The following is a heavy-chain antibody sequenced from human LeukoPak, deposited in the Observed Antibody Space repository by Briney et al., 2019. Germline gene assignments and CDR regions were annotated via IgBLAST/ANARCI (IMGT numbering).Heavy chain of an antibody. CDR1: GDSVSDNFAA. Sequence: SQTLLLTCAISGDSVSDNFAAWDWIRQSPSRGLEWLGRTFYRSDWYKDYAVSLKSRITINADTSKNQFSLQLNSVTPEDTAVYYCARQYSNSSGAFDIWGQGTMVTVSS. CDR3: ARQYSNSSGAFDI. D-gene: IGHD6-6*01. CDR2: TFYRSDWYK. V-gene: IGHV6-1*01. J-gene: IGHJ3*02.